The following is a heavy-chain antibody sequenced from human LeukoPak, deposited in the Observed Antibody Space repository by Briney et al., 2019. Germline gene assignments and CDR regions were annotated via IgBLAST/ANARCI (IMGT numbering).Heavy chain of an antibody. J-gene: IGHJ4*02. D-gene: IGHD1-26*01. V-gene: IGHV4-59*11. CDR1: GGSISSHY. CDR3: ARGRGVGATAAFDY. Sequence: SETLSLTCTVSGGSISSHYWNWIRQPPGKGLEWIGYIYYSGSTNYNPSLKSRVTISVDTSKNQFSLKLSSVTAADTAVYYCARGRGVGATAAFDYWGQGTLVTVSS. CDR2: IYYSGST.